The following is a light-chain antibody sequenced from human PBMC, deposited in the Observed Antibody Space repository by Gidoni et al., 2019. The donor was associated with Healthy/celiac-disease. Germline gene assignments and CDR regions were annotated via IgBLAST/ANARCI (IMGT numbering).Light chain of an antibody. V-gene: IGLV3-1*01. CDR3: QAWDSSTVV. J-gene: IGLJ2*01. CDR2: QDS. Sequence: SYELTQPPSVSVSPGQTASITCSGDKLGDKYACWYQQKPGPSPVLVIYQDSKRPSGIPERFSGSHSGNTATLTISGTQAMDEADYYCQAWDSSTVVFGGGTKLTVL. CDR1: KLGDKY.